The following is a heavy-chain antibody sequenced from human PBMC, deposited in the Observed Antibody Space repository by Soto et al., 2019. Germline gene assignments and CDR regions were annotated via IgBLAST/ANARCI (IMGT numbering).Heavy chain of an antibody. Sequence: QVTLKESGPVLVKPTETLTLRCTVSGLSITDSEMGVSWIRQPPGQPLVWLAHIDSSGEKSYRTFLKSRLAISKDTSKRQIVLTMTNMDPADTATYYCARRHLAVAVSPWFDPWGQGIPVTVSS. D-gene: IGHD6-19*01. V-gene: IGHV2-26*01. CDR2: IDSSGEK. CDR1: GLSITDSEMG. CDR3: ARRHLAVAVSPWFDP. J-gene: IGHJ5*02.